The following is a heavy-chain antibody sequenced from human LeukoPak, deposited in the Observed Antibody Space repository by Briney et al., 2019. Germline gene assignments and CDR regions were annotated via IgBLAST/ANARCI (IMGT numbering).Heavy chain of an antibody. Sequence: GGSLRLSCAASGFTFSSYAMSWVRQAPGKGLEWVSGISGSGGSTYYADSVKGRFTISRDNSKNTLYLQMNSLRAEDTALYHCARENGTVSQHYFDYWGQGTLVTVSS. V-gene: IGHV3-23*01. D-gene: IGHD1-1*01. CDR3: ARENGTVSQHYFDY. J-gene: IGHJ4*02. CDR2: ISGSGGST. CDR1: GFTFSSYA.